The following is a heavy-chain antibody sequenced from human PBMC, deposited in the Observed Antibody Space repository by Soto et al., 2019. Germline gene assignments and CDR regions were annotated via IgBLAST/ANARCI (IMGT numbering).Heavy chain of an antibody. V-gene: IGHV4-30-2*01. J-gene: IGHJ4*02. Sequence: QLQLQESGSGLVKPSQTLSLTCAVSGGSISSGGYSWSWIRQPPGKGLEWIGYIYHSGSTYYNPSLKSRVTMSVDRSKNQFSLKLSSVTAADTAVYYCAREVRGVVGGLREFDYWGQGTLVTVSS. CDR2: IYHSGST. D-gene: IGHD1-26*01. CDR3: AREVRGVVGGLREFDY. CDR1: GGSISSGGYS.